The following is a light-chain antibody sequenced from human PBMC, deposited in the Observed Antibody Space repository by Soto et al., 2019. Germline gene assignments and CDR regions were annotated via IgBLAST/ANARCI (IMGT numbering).Light chain of an antibody. CDR1: QSVSSSY. V-gene: IGKV3-20*01. CDR2: GAS. J-gene: IGKJ2*01. Sequence: EIVFTQSPGTLSLFPGERATLSCRASQSVSSSYLAWYQQKPGQAPRLLIYGASSRATGIPDRFSGSGSGTDFTLTISRLETEDFAVYYCQQYGSTSYTFGQGTKLEIK. CDR3: QQYGSTSYT.